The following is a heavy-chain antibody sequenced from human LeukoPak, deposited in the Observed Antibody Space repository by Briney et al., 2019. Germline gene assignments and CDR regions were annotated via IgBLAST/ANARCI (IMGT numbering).Heavy chain of an antibody. V-gene: IGHV3-74*01. CDR1: DFRFSSYW. CDR2: ISTDEST. J-gene: IGHJ5*02. D-gene: IGHD2-21*01. CDR3: TRDPGGGGARGHNWFDL. Sequence: PGGSLSLSCAASDFRFSSYWMHWVRQITGKGLVWVSRISTDESTNYEDSVKRRFTMSRDNAKKTLYLQMNSLRAEDTGVYYCTRDPGGGGARGHNWFDLWGQGTLVTVSS.